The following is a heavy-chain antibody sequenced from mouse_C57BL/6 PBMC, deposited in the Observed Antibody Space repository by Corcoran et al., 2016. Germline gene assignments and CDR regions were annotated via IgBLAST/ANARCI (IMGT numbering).Heavy chain of an antibody. V-gene: IGHV1-85*01. Sequence: QVQLQQSGPELVKPGASVKLSCKASGYTFTSYDINWVKQRPGQGLEWIGWIYPRDGSTKYNEKFKGKATLTVDPSSSTEYMELPSLTSEDSAVDFWSRGGYYGSSGYFDVWGTGTTVTVSS. D-gene: IGHD1-1*01. CDR1: GYTFTSYD. J-gene: IGHJ1*03. CDR2: IYPRDGST. CDR3: SRGGYYGSSGYFDV.